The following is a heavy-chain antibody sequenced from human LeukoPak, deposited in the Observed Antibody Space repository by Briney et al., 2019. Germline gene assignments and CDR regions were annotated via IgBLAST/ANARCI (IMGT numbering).Heavy chain of an antibody. D-gene: IGHD2-8*01. CDR3: ARGYCTNGVCYIGPFDY. V-gene: IGHV4-59*01. J-gene: IGHJ4*02. CDR2: IYYSGST. Sequence: SETLSLTCTVSGGSISSYYWSWIRQPPGKGLEWIGYIYYSGSTNYNPSLKSRVTISVDTSKNQFSLKLSSVTAADAAVYYCARGYCTNGVCYIGPFDYWGQGTLVTVSS. CDR1: GGSISSYY.